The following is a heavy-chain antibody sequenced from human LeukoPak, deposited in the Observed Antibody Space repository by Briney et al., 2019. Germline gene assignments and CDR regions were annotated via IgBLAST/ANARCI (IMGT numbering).Heavy chain of an antibody. V-gene: IGHV4-59*11. CDR3: ARVVDSSGYYWDYYYYYMDV. CDR2: IYYSGST. CDR1: GGSISSHY. Sequence: SETLSLTCTVSGGSISSHYWSWIRHPPGKGLEWIGYIYYSGSTNYNPSLKSRVTISVDTSKNQFSLKLSSVTAADTAVYYCARVVDSSGYYWDYYYYYMDVWGKGTTVTVSS. J-gene: IGHJ6*03. D-gene: IGHD3-22*01.